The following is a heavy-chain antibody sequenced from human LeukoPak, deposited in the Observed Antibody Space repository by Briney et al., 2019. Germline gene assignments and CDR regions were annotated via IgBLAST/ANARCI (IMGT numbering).Heavy chain of an antibody. CDR2: INHSGST. CDR3: ATQGEHSYDSNRSGYFQH. CDR1: GGSFSDYY. D-gene: IGHD3-22*01. J-gene: IGHJ1*01. V-gene: IGHV4-34*01. Sequence: SETLSLTCAVYGGSFSDYYWSWIRQPPGKGLEWIGEINHSGSTNYNPSLKSRVTISVDPSKNQFSLKLSSVTAADTAVYYCATQGEHSYDSNRSGYFQHWGQGTLVTVSS.